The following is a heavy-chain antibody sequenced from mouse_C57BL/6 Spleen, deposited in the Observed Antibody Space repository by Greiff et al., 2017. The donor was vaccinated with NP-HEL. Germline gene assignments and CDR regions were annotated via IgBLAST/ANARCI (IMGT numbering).Heavy chain of an antibody. J-gene: IGHJ2*01. V-gene: IGHV1-80*01. CDR3: ARSTVVAEEGFDY. Sequence: VQLQQSGAELVKPGASVKISCKASGYAFSSYWMNWVKQRPGKGLEWIGQIYPGDGDTNYNGKFKGKATLTADKSSSTAYMQLSSLTSEDSAVYFCARSTVVAEEGFDYWGQGITLTVSS. CDR2: IYPGDGDT. CDR1: GYAFSSYW. D-gene: IGHD1-1*01.